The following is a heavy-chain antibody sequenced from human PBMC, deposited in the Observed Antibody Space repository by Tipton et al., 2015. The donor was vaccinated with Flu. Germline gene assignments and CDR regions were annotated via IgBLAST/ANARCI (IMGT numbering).Heavy chain of an antibody. V-gene: IGHV4-4*07. J-gene: IGHJ4*02. CDR3: ARGSGSGTEMIFDF. D-gene: IGHD3-10*01. Sequence: TLSLTCTVSGDSMNSFYWSWIRQPAGKGLQWIGRMYASGSTKYNPSLKSRVTMPVDTSKNQFSLKLTSVTAADTAVYYCARGSGSGTEMIFDFWGQGTLVTVSS. CDR1: GDSMNSFY. CDR2: MYASGST.